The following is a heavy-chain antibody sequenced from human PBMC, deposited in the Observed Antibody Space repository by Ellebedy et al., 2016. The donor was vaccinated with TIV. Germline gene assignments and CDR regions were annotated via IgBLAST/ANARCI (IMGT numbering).Heavy chain of an antibody. CDR2: IHHSGST. Sequence: MPSETLSLTCTVSGYSISSGYFWGWIRQSPGKGLEWIGSIHHSGSTYDNPSLKSRVTMSVDTSKNDFSLKLRSLTAADSAVYYCAREAPSLDYGDPPIVGWFDPWGQGTRVIVSS. CDR1: GYSISSGYF. CDR3: AREAPSLDYGDPPIVGWFDP. J-gene: IGHJ5*02. D-gene: IGHD4-17*01. V-gene: IGHV4-38-2*02.